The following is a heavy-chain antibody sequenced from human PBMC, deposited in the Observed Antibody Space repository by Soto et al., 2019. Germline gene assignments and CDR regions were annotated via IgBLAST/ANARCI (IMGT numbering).Heavy chain of an antibody. CDR1: GGTNTRYA. CDR2: LIPIFGTA. V-gene: IGHV1-69*06. D-gene: IGHD2-2*02. Sequence: SVKVSSTTSGGTNTRYASSWVRQAPGQALEWMVWLIPIFGTANYAQKFQGRVTITADKSTSTAYMELSSLRSEDTAVYYCARDMWNIVVVPAAIGRGYYYYGMDVWGQGTTVTVSS. J-gene: IGHJ6*02. CDR3: ARDMWNIVVVPAAIGRGYYYYGMDV.